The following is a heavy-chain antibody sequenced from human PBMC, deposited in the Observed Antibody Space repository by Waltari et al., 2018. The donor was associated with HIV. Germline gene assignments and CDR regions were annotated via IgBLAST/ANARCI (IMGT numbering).Heavy chain of an antibody. CDR1: GYTFTSYD. J-gene: IGHJ6*02. V-gene: IGHV1-8*01. Sequence: QVQLVQSGAEVKKPGASVKVSCKASGYTFTSYDINWVRQATGQGLEWMGRVNPNRGNTGYAKKCQGRVNMTRNTAISTAYMELSSLRSEDTAVYYCARDKYCSGGSCENYGMDVWGQGTTVTVSS. D-gene: IGHD2-15*01. CDR3: ARDKYCSGGSCENYGMDV. CDR2: VNPNRGNT.